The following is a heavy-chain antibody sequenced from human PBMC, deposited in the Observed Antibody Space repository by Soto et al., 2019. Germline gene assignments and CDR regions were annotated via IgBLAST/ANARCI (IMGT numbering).Heavy chain of an antibody. CDR1: GFTFSNYD. CDR3: AREIPDLDAFDI. CDR2: IGTAGDT. Sequence: GGSLRLSCAASGFTFSNYDMHWVRQATGKGLEWVSAIGTAGDTYYPGSVKGRFTISRENAKNSLYLQMNSLRAGDTAVYYCAREIPDLDAFDIWGQGTMVTVSS. V-gene: IGHV3-13*01. J-gene: IGHJ3*02.